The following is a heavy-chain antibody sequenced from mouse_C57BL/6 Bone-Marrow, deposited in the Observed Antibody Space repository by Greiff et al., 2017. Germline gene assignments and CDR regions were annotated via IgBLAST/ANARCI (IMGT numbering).Heavy chain of an antibody. CDR2: IHPNGGST. J-gene: IGHJ3*01. CDR3: ARTDYYRSRN. Sequence: VQLQQPGAELVKPGASVKLSCKASGYTFTSYWMHWVKQRPGQGLEWIGMIHPNGGSTNYTEQFKSQATLTVDKSSSTAYMQISRLTSDHSAVYYCARTDYYRSRNWGQGTLVTVSA. D-gene: IGHD1-1*01. CDR1: GYTFTSYW. V-gene: IGHV1-64*01.